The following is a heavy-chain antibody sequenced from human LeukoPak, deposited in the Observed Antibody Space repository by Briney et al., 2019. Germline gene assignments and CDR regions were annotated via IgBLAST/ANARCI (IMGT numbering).Heavy chain of an antibody. CDR2: INHSGST. Sequence: SETLSLTCAVYGGSFSGYYWSWIRQPPGKGLEWIGEINHSGSTNYNPSLKSRVTISVDTSKNQFSLKLSSVTAADTAVYYCARVGWLGELLWGGWFDPWGQGTLVTVSS. J-gene: IGHJ5*02. CDR1: GGSFSGYY. V-gene: IGHV4-34*01. CDR3: ARVGWLGELLWGGWFDP. D-gene: IGHD3-10*01.